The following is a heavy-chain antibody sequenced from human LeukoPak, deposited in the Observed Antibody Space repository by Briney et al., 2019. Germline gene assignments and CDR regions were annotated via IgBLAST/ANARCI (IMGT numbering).Heavy chain of an antibody. D-gene: IGHD5-12*01. Sequence: GGSLRLSCAASGFTFRSYWMSWVRQAPGEGLEWVANINQGGSVKYYVDSVKGRFTISRDDAKNSLYVQINSLRDEDTAVYYCARVGYSGWDLEYWGQGTLVTVSS. CDR2: INQGGSVK. CDR1: GFTFRSYW. CDR3: ARVGYSGWDLEY. J-gene: IGHJ4*02. V-gene: IGHV3-7*01.